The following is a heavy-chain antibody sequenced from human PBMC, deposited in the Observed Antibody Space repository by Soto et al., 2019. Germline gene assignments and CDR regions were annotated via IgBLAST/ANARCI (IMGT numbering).Heavy chain of an antibody. CDR2: IHSDGSST. CDR3: ARRDRGAFDL. V-gene: IGHV3-74*01. Sequence: EVQLVESEGGLVQPGGSLRLSCAASGFTFRYYWMHWVRQAPGQGLVWVSRIHSDGSSTTYADSVKGRFTISRDNAKKTMYLQMNSVRAEDTAVYYCARRDRGAFDLWGQGTMVTGSS. CDR1: GFTFRYYW. J-gene: IGHJ3*01.